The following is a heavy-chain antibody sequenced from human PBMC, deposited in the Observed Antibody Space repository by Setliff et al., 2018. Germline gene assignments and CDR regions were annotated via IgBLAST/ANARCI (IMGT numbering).Heavy chain of an antibody. V-gene: IGHV1-18*01. CDR2: ISTYNVNT. CDR3: AKVPGIATAGQTDSYYYYYYYMDV. D-gene: IGHD6-13*01. J-gene: IGHJ6*03. Sequence: ASVKVSCKASGYPFTNYGITWVRQAPGQGLEWLGWISTYNVNTTYAQKLQDRVTMTTDTSTSTAYMELNSLRVEDTAVYYCAKVPGIATAGQTDSYYYYYYYMDVWGKGTTVTVSS. CDR1: GYPFTNYG.